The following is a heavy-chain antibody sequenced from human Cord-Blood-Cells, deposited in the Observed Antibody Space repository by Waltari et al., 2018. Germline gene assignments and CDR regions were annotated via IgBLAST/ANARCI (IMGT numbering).Heavy chain of an antibody. CDR3: ARRYCTGGVCYPNAFDI. D-gene: IGHD2-8*02. J-gene: IGHJ3*02. V-gene: IGHV5-51*01. CDR1: GYSFTRYW. Sequence: EVQLVQSGAEVIKPGESMKISCTVFGYSFTRYWIGWLRTLPGKGLEWMGIIYPGDSDTRYSPSFQGQVTISADKSISTAYLQWSSLKASDTAMYYCARRYCTGGVCYPNAFDIWGQGTMVTVSS. CDR2: IYPGDSDT.